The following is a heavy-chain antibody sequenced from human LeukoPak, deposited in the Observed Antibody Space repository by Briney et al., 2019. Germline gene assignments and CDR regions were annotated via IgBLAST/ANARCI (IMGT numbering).Heavy chain of an antibody. V-gene: IGHV1-2*06. CDR2: INPNSGGT. Sequence: ASVKVSCKASGYTFTGYYIHWVRQAPGQGLEWMGRINPNSGGTNYAQKFQGRVTMTRDTSINTAYMDLSGLTSDDTAVYYCARVMAAIILWGQGTLVTVSS. CDR1: GYTFTGYY. D-gene: IGHD5-24*01. J-gene: IGHJ4*02. CDR3: ARVMAAIIL.